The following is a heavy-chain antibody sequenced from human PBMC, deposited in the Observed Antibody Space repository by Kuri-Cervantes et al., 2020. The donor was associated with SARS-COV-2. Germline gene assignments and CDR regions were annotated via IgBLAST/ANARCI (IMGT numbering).Heavy chain of an antibody. CDR2: ISSNGGST. CDR1: GFTFSSYA. V-gene: IGHV3-64*04. CDR3: ARGDYYDSSGYYLHYFDY. J-gene: IGHJ4*02. Sequence: GESLKISCSASGFTFSSYAMHWVRQAPGKGLEYVSAISSNGGSTYYADSVKGRFTISRDNSKNTLYLQMNSLRAEDTAVYYCARGDYYDSSGYYLHYFDYWGQGTLVTVSS. D-gene: IGHD3-22*01.